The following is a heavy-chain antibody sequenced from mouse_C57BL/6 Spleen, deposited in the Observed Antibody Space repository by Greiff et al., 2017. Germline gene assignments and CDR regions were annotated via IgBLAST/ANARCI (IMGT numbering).Heavy chain of an antibody. CDR3: ASYGNYAMDY. CDR1: GYTFTSYW. Sequence: QVQLQQPGAELVKPGASVTLSCKASGYTFTSYWMHWVKQRPGQGLEWIGMIHPNSGSTNYNEKFKSKATLTVDKSSSTAYMQLSSLTSEDSAVYYCASYGNYAMDYWGQGTSVTVSS. CDR2: IHPNSGST. J-gene: IGHJ4*01. V-gene: IGHV1-64*01. D-gene: IGHD2-1*01.